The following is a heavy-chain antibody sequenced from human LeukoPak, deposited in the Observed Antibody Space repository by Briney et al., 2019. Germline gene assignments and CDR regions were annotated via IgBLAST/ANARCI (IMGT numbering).Heavy chain of an antibody. D-gene: IGHD3-10*01. CDR3: AREGWFGELSHWFDP. V-gene: IGHV4-30-4*01. CDR2: IYYSGST. J-gene: IGHJ5*02. Sequence: SETLSLTCTVSGGSISSGDYYWSWIRQPPGKGLEWIGYIYYSGSTYYNPSLKSRVTISVDTSKNQSSLKLSSVTAADTAVYYCAREGWFGELSHWFDPWGQGTLVTVSS. CDR1: GGSISSGDYY.